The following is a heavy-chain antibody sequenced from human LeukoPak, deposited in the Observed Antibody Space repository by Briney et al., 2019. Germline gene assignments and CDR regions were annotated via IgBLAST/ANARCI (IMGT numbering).Heavy chain of an antibody. CDR1: GYTFTGYY. V-gene: IGHV1-2*02. D-gene: IGHD2-2*01. J-gene: IGHJ5*02. CDR3: ARTPVVPAAINWFDP. Sequence: VASVKVSCKASGYTFTGYYMHWVRQAPGQGLEWMGWINPNSGGTNYAQKFQGRVTMTRDTSISTAYMELSRLRSDDTAVYYCARTPVVPAAINWFDPWGQGTLVTVSS. CDR2: INPNSGGT.